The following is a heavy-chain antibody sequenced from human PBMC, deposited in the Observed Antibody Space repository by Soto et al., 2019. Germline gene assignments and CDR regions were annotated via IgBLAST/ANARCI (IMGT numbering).Heavy chain of an antibody. Sequence: SVKVSCKASGYTFTGYYIHWMRQAPVQGLEWMGWIDPSNGDTNYAQKFQDGVTLTRDTSISTTYMELSRLRSDDTAVYYCAREGTYYYGSSGYYYEKWGQGTLVTVSS. D-gene: IGHD3-22*01. CDR1: GYTFTGYY. CDR3: AREGTYYYGSSGYYYEK. CDR2: IDPSNGDT. V-gene: IGHV1-2*02. J-gene: IGHJ4*02.